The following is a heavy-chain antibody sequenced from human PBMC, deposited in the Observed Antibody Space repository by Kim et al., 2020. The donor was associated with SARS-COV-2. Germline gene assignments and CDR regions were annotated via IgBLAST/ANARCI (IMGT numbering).Heavy chain of an antibody. CDR3: ASIEYSSGPDSLAQDYYGMDV. CDR2: ILHMGSS. CDR1: GGSIRNYY. J-gene: IGHJ6*02. Sequence: SETLSLTCTSAGGSIRNYYWSWIRHPARKLLVWVGYILHMGSSYYNPSFKRRVTISGDTSKNQFSLKLSSVTAADTAVYYCASIEYSSGPDSLAQDYYGMDVWGQGTTGTVSS. D-gene: IGHD6-19*01. V-gene: IGHV4-59*01.